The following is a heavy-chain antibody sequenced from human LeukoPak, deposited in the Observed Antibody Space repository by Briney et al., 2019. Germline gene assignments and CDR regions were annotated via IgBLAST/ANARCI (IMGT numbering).Heavy chain of an antibody. D-gene: IGHD3-3*01. CDR3: ARGPPIFGVVIIPFDY. Sequence: GGSLRLSCAASGFTFSSYAINWVRQAPGKGLEWVSVITSNGGITYYADSVKGRFTISRDNARNTLYLQMNSLRAEDTAVYYCARGPPIFGVVIIPFDYWGQGTLVTVSS. J-gene: IGHJ4*02. CDR2: ITSNGGIT. CDR1: GFTFSSYA. V-gene: IGHV3-23*01.